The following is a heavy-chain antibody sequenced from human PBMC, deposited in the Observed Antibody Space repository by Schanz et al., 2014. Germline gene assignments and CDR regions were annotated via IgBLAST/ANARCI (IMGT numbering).Heavy chain of an antibody. Sequence: EVQLLESGGGLVQPGGSLRLSCAASGFTFTTHSMTWVRQAPGKGLEWVSGISGSGGSTYYADSVKGRFTISRDNSKTTLSLQMNSLRAEDTAVYYCARDGDRFYHNYYMDVWGKGTTXTVSS. V-gene: IGHV3-23*01. D-gene: IGHD4-17*01. CDR2: ISGSGGST. J-gene: IGHJ6*03. CDR1: GFTFTTHS. CDR3: ARDGDRFYHNYYMDV.